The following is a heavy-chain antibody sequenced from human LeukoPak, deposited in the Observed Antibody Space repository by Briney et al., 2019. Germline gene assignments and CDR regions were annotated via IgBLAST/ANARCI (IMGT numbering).Heavy chain of an antibody. J-gene: IGHJ4*02. Sequence: GGSLRLSCAASGFTFSSYSMNWVRQAPGKGLEWVSSIRSSSGNIYNAESVKGRVTISRDNATNSLYLQRCSLRAESTAVYYCARVPLTYCSGDCYSYWGRGTLVTFSS. CDR1: GFTFSSYS. D-gene: IGHD2-21*02. CDR2: IRSSSGNI. V-gene: IGHV3-21*03. CDR3: ARVPLTYCSGDCYSY.